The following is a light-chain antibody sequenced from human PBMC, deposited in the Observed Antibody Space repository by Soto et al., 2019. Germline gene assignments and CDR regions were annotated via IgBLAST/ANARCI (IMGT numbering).Light chain of an antibody. CDR2: WAS. CDR1: QSVLSSSNNKNY. CDR3: QQYYSTPIT. J-gene: IGKJ5*01. V-gene: IGKV4-1*01. Sequence: DIVMTQSPDSLAVSLGERATINCKSSQSVLSSSNNKNYLNWYQQKPGQPPTLLIYWASTRESGVPDRFSGSGSGTGFTLTISSLQAEDVAVYYCQQYYSTPITFGQGTRLEIK.